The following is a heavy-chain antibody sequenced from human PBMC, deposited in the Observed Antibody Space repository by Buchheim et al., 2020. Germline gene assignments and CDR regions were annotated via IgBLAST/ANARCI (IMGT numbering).Heavy chain of an antibody. Sequence: EVQLLESGGGLVQPGGSLRLSCAASGFTFSSYAMSWVRQAPGKGLEWVSAISGSGGSTYYADSVQGRFTISRDHSNNTLYLQMNSLRAEDTAVYYCAKVFERRSQGDYYYYMDVWGKGTT. CDR2: ISGSGGST. J-gene: IGHJ6*03. D-gene: IGHD1-1*01. CDR3: AKVFERRSQGDYYYYMDV. V-gene: IGHV3-23*01. CDR1: GFTFSSYA.